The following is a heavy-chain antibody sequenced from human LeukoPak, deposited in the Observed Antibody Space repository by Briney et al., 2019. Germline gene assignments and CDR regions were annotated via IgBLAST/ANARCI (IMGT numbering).Heavy chain of an antibody. CDR1: GFTFSSYA. D-gene: IGHD4-17*01. V-gene: IGHV3-23*01. CDR2: ISGSDGST. Sequence: GGSLRLSCAASGFTFSSYAMSWVRQAPGKGLEWVSGISGSDGSTYYADSVKGRFTISRDNSKNTLYLQMNSLRAEDTAVYYCARGTVTAPDYWGQGTLVTVSS. J-gene: IGHJ4*02. CDR3: ARGTVTAPDY.